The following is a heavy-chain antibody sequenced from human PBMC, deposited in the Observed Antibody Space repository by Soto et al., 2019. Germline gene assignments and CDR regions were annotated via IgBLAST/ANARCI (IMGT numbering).Heavy chain of an antibody. V-gene: IGHV3-30*18. CDR3: AKVGTIFGVVSSGLSYYGMDV. CDR1: GFTFSSYG. J-gene: IGHJ6*02. D-gene: IGHD3-3*01. CDR2: ISYDGSNK. Sequence: PGGSLRLSCGASGFTFSSYGMHWVRQAPGQGLEWVAVISYDGSNKYYADSVKGRSTISRDNSKNTLYLQMNSLRAEDTAVYYCAKVGTIFGVVSSGLSYYGMDVWGQGTTVTVSS.